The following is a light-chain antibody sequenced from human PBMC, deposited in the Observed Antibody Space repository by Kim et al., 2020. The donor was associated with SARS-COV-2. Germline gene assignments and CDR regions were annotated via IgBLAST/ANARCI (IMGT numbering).Light chain of an antibody. V-gene: IGKV2-28*01. CDR2: LGS. J-gene: IGKJ2*01. CDR1: QSLLHSNGYNY. CDR3: MQALQTPYT. Sequence: DIVMTQSPLSLPVTPGEPASISCRSTQSLLHSNGYNYLDSYLQKPGQSPQLLIYLGSNRASGVPDRFSGSGSGTDFTLKISRVEAEDVGVYYCMQALQTPYTFGQGTKLEI.